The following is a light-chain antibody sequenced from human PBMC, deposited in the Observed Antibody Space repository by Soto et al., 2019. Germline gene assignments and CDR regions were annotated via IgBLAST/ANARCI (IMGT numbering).Light chain of an antibody. J-gene: IGKJ5*01. CDR3: RQRHLWPIT. V-gene: IGKV3-11*01. CDR1: QSFRGL. CDR2: DAY. Sequence: EVVLTRAPVTLSVSPGERATLSCRASQSFRGLLAWYQQKPGQAPRLLIYDAYNRATGIPPRFSGSGSGTDFTLTISSLEPEDSAVYYCRQRHLWPITFGQGTRLEIK.